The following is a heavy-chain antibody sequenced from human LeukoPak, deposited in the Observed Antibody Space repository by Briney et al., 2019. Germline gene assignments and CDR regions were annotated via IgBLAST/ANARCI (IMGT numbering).Heavy chain of an antibody. CDR1: GGSFSGYY. V-gene: IGHV4-34*01. CDR3: ARGRSHYSNYIYYYYYYYMDV. J-gene: IGHJ6*03. D-gene: IGHD4-11*01. CDR2: INHSGST. Sequence: PSETLSLTCAVYGGSFSGYYWSWIRQPPGKGLEWIGEINHSGSTNYNPSLKSRVTISVDTSKNQFSLKLSSVTAADTAVYYCARGRSHYSNYIYYYYYYYMDVWGKGTTVTVSS.